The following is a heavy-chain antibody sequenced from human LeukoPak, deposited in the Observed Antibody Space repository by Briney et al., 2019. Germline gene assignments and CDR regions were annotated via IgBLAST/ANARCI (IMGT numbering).Heavy chain of an antibody. V-gene: IGHV4-39*07. D-gene: IGHD5-12*01. Sequence: SGTLSLTCTVSGGSISSSSYYWGWIRQPPGKGLEWIGSIYYSGSTYYNPSLKSRVTISVDTSKNQFSLKLSSVTAADTAVYYCARGLLSGYDFESFDYWGQGTLVTVSS. J-gene: IGHJ4*02. CDR2: IYYSGST. CDR3: ARGLLSGYDFESFDY. CDR1: GGSISSSSYY.